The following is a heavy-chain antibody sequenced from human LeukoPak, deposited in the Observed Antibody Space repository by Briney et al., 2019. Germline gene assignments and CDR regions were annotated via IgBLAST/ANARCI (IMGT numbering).Heavy chain of an antibody. Sequence: SVEVSCKASGGTFSSYAISWVRQAPEQGLEWMGGFIPIFGTANYEQKFPRRFTITADESTSTAYMEMSSLRSEDTAVYYCARDSTMIRGVHDYWGQGTLVTVSS. CDR2: FIPIFGTA. CDR3: ARDSTMIRGVHDY. J-gene: IGHJ4*02. V-gene: IGHV1-69*13. CDR1: GGTFSSYA. D-gene: IGHD3-10*01.